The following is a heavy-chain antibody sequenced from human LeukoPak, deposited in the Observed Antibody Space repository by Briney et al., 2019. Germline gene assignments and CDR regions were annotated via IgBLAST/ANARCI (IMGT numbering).Heavy chain of an antibody. CDR1: GGSMSSYY. V-gene: IGHV4-59*08. CDR3: ARLVAAVAADY. CDR2: IYYSGST. Sequence: SETLSLTCTVSGGSMSSYYWSWIRQPPGKGLAWIGYIYYSGSTNYNPSLKSRVTISVDTSKNQFSLKLSSVTAADTAVYYCARLVAAVAADYWGQGTLVTVSS. J-gene: IGHJ4*02. D-gene: IGHD6-19*01.